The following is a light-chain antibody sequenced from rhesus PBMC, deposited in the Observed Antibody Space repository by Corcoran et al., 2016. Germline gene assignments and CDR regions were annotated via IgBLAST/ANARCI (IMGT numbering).Light chain of an antibody. CDR1: ENVHSY. Sequence: DIQMTQSPSSLSASVGDRVTITCRASENVHSYLHWYQRKPGKAPNLLIYPTSSLRSGVPPRFSGSGPGTVFTLTISNLQPEDFATYFCQHSYGTPFTFGPGTKLDLK. CDR2: PTS. CDR3: QHSYGTPFT. V-gene: IGKV1-74*01. J-gene: IGKJ3*01.